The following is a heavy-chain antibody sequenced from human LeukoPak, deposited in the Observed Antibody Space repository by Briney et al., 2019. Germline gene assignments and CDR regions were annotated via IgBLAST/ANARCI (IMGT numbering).Heavy chain of an antibody. D-gene: IGHD3-9*01. J-gene: IGHJ4*02. CDR2: IGSSGGTI. Sequence: GGSLRLSCAASGFTFSSYEMNWARQAPGKGLEWVSYIGSSGGTIYYADSLKGRFTISRDNAKNSLYLQMNSLRAEDTAVYYCARFARYYDILTGPFDYWGQGTLVTVSS. V-gene: IGHV3-48*03. CDR3: ARFARYYDILTGPFDY. CDR1: GFTFSSYE.